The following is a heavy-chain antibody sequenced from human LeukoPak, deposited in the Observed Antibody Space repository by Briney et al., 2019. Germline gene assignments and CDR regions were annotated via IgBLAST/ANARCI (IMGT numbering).Heavy chain of an antibody. V-gene: IGHV3-30*02. Sequence: GGSLRLSCAASGFTFSSYSMNWVRQAPGKGLEWVAYIQYDGSNEQYADSVKGRFSISRDSSKNILYLQMNSLRAEDTAVYYCAKDRCSNGVGCYYYYMDVWGKGTTVTISS. CDR2: IQYDGSNE. CDR1: GFTFSSYS. D-gene: IGHD2-8*01. J-gene: IGHJ6*03. CDR3: AKDRCSNGVGCYYYYMDV.